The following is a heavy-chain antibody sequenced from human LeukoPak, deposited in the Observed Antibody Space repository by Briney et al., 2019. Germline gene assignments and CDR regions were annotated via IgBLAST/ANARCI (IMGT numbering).Heavy chain of an antibody. CDR2: ISDSGTTI. Sequence: GGSLRLSCAASGFTFSNYEMNWVRQAPGKGLERVSYISDSGTTIYYGDSVKGRFTISRDNAKKSLYLQMNSLRSEDTAVYYCARVRYFDWLGPFDYWGQGTLATVSS. CDR1: GFTFSNYE. CDR3: ARVRYFDWLGPFDY. J-gene: IGHJ4*02. V-gene: IGHV3-48*03. D-gene: IGHD3-9*01.